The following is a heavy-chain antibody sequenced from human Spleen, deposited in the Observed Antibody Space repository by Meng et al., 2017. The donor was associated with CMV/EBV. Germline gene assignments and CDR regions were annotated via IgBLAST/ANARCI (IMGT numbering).Heavy chain of an antibody. CDR3: ARQMNWNPCWFDP. CDR2: IYYSGST. CDR1: GGSISSSSYY. D-gene: IGHD1-1*01. V-gene: IGHV4-39*01. Sequence: SETLSLTCTVSGGSISSSSYYWGWIRQPPGKGLEWIGSIYYSGSTYYNPSLKSRVTISVDTSKNQFSLKLNSVTAADTAMYYCARQMNWNPCWFDPWGQGTLVTVSS. J-gene: IGHJ5*02.